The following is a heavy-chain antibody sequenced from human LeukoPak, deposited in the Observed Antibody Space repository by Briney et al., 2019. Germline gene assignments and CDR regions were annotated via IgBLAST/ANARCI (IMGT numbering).Heavy chain of an antibody. CDR3: ATDGPRNWNVYAFDI. J-gene: IGHJ3*02. CDR2: FDPEDGET. Sequence: ASVTVSCKVSGYTLTELSMHWVRQAPGKGLEWMGGFDPEDGETIYAQKFQGRVTMTEDTSTDTAYMELSSLRSEDTAVYYCATDGPRNWNVYAFDIWGQGTMVTVSS. D-gene: IGHD1-1*01. CDR1: GYTLTELS. V-gene: IGHV1-24*01.